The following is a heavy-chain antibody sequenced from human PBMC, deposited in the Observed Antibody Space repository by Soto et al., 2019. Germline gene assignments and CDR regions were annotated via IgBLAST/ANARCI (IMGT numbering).Heavy chain of an antibody. CDR1: GGSITSSSHF. CDR2: IYFSGIT. V-gene: IGHV4-39*01. J-gene: IGHJ4*02. Sequence: SATLSLTCTVSGGSITSSSHFWGWIRQPPGKGPEYIGSIYFSGITYYNPSLSSRVTISVDTSKNQFSLKLSFVTAADTSLYYCARVGPKESGSSSYSFDYWGQGTLVTVSS. D-gene: IGHD2-2*01. CDR3: ARVGPKESGSSSYSFDY.